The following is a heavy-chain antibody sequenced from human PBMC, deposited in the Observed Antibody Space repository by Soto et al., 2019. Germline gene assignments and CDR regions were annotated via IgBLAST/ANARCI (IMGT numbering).Heavy chain of an antibody. CDR1: GVTFSSYA. CDR2: IIPIFGTA. D-gene: IGHD3-10*01. Sequence: SVKVSCKASGVTFSSYAISWVRQAPGQGLEWMGGIIPIFGTANYAQKFQGRVTITADESTSTAYMELSSLRSEDTAVYYCAIRSGRVDYYYYGMDVWGQGTTVTVSS. J-gene: IGHJ6*02. CDR3: AIRSGRVDYYYYGMDV. V-gene: IGHV1-69*13.